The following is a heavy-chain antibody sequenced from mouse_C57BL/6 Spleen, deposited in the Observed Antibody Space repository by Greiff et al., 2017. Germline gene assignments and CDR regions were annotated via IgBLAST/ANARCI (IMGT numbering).Heavy chain of an antibody. V-gene: IGHV1-82*01. CDR1: GYAFSSSW. CDR3: ATWDYYCSSRDY. J-gene: IGHJ4*01. D-gene: IGHD1-1*01. Sequence: QVQLKQSGPELVKPGASVKLSCKASGYAFSSSWMSWVKQRPGKGLEWIGRIYPGDGGTNYNGKFKGKATLTADKSSSPAYMQLRSLTSEDSAVXFSATWDYYCSSRDYWGQGTSVTVSS. CDR2: IYPGDGGT.